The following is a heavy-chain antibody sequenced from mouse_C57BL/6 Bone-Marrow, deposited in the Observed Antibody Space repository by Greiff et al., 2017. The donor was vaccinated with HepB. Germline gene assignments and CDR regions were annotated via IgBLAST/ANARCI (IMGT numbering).Heavy chain of an antibody. CDR1: GYTFTSYW. CDR3: ARGYDYWYFDV. V-gene: IGHV1-64*01. Sequence: QVQLQQPGAELVKPGASVKLSCKASGYTFTSYWMHWVKQRPGQGLEWIGMIHPNSGSTNYNEKFKSKATLTVDRSSSTAYMQLSSLTSEDSAVYDCARGYDYWYFDVWGTGTTVTVSS. D-gene: IGHD2-4*01. CDR2: IHPNSGST. J-gene: IGHJ1*03.